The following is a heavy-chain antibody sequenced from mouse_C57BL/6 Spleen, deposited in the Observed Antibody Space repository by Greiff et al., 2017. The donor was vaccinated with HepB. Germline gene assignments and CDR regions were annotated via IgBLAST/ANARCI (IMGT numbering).Heavy chain of an antibody. V-gene: IGHV1-42*01. D-gene: IGHD1-1*01. CDR1: GYSFTGYY. CDR3: ARARIYYYGSSYDWYFDV. J-gene: IGHJ1*03. Sequence: VQLKESGPELVKPGASVKISCKASGYSFTGYYMNWVKQSPEKSLEWIGEINPSTGGTTYNQKFKAKATLTVDKSSSTAYMQLKSLTSEDSAVYYCARARIYYYGSSYDWYFDVWGTGTTVTVSS. CDR2: INPSTGGT.